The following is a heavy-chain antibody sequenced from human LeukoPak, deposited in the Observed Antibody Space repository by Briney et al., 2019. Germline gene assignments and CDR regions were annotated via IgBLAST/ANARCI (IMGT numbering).Heavy chain of an antibody. Sequence: SETLSLTCAVYGGSFSDNYWSWIRQPPGKGLEWIGEINRSGSTNYNPSLKSRVTISVDTSKNHFSLKLSSLTAADTAVYYCARHGWLYDSGTYYTFDPWGQGTLVTVSS. D-gene: IGHD3-10*01. V-gene: IGHV4-34*01. J-gene: IGHJ5*02. CDR3: ARHGWLYDSGTYYTFDP. CDR2: INRSGST. CDR1: GGSFSDNY.